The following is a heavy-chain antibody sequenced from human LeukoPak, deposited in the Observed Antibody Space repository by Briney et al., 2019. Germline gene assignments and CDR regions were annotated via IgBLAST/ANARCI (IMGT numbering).Heavy chain of an antibody. J-gene: IGHJ5*02. V-gene: IGHV1-2*02. D-gene: IGHD6-19*01. CDR1: GYTFTGYY. Sequence: ASVKVSCKASGYTFTGYYMDWVRHAPGQGLEWMGWINPNSGGTNYAQKFQGRVTMTRDTSISTAYMELSRLRSDDTAVYYCARDQGSGSLNWSDPWGQVTLVTVSS. CDR3: ARDQGSGSLNWSDP. CDR2: INPNSGGT.